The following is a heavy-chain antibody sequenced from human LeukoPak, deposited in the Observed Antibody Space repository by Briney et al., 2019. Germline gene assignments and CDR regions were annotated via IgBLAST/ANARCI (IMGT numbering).Heavy chain of an antibody. D-gene: IGHD5-12*01. Sequence: GGSLRLSCAASGFTFSSYGMHWVRQAPGKGLKWVAFIRCDGSNKYYADSVKGRFTISRDNSKNTLYLQMNSLRAEDTAVYYCAKDNVATTDYYYYGMDVWGQGTTVTVSS. J-gene: IGHJ6*02. V-gene: IGHV3-30*02. CDR3: AKDNVATTDYYYYGMDV. CDR1: GFTFSSYG. CDR2: IRCDGSNK.